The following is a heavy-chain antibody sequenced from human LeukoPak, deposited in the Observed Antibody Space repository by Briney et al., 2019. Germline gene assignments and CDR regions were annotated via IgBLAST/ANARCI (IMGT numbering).Heavy chain of an antibody. CDR1: GFTFSSYW. CDR3: TRAAYSSTWYSRYFDL. J-gene: IGHJ2*01. Sequence: PGGSLRLSCAASGFTFSSYWMHWVRQAPGKGLVWVSNINSDGSRTNYADSVRGRFTISRDNAKNTLYLQMNSLRAEDTAVYYCTRAAYSSTWYSRYFDLWGRGTLVTVS. D-gene: IGHD6-13*01. V-gene: IGHV3-74*01. CDR2: INSDGSRT.